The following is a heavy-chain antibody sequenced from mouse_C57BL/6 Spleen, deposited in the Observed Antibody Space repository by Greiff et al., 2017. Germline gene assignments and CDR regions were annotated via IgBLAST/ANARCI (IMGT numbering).Heavy chain of an antibody. D-gene: IGHD2-3*01. J-gene: IGHJ3*01. CDR1: GYAFTNYL. CDR3: ARAGLYWLAY. V-gene: IGHV1-54*01. Sequence: QVQLQQPGAELVKPGTSVKVSCKASGYAFTNYLIEWVKQRPGQGLEWIGVINPGSGGTNYNEKFKGKATLTADKSSSTAYMQLSSLTSEDSAVYVCARAGLYWLAYWGQGTLVTVSA. CDR2: INPGSGGT.